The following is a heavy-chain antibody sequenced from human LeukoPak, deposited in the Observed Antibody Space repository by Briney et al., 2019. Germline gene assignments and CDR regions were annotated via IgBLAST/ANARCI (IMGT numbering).Heavy chain of an antibody. CDR2: IHYTGTT. CDR3: ARYGNSAVY. CDR1: GGSISISRHY. V-gene: IGHV4-39*07. Sequence: SETLSLTCTVSGGSISISRHYWAWIRQPPGKGLDWIGTIHYTGTTYYNPSLRSRVSISVDRSTNQFSLRVSPVTAADTAVYYCARYGNSAVYWGQGTLVTVSS. D-gene: IGHD4-23*01. J-gene: IGHJ4*02.